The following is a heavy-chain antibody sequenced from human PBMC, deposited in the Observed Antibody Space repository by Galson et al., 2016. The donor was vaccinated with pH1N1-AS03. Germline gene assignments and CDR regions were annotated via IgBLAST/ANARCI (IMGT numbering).Heavy chain of an antibody. J-gene: IGHJ3*02. CDR2: IYSSGST. D-gene: IGHD4-17*01. Sequence: ETLSLTCTVSGGSISRYYWSWIRQPAGKGLEWIGRIYSSGSTDYNPSLKSRVTISVDTSKNQFSLRLSSVTAADTAVYYCARHSGVTTTVTNAFDIWGRGTMVTVSS. V-gene: IGHV4-4*07. CDR3: ARHSGVTTTVTNAFDI. CDR1: GGSISRYY.